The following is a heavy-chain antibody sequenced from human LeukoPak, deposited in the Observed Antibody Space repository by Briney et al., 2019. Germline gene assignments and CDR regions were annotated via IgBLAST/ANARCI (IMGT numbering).Heavy chain of an antibody. D-gene: IGHD6-19*01. CDR2: IYYSGST. CDR3: ARLEYSSGWGY. V-gene: IGHV4-39*01. J-gene: IGHJ4*02. CDR1: GGSISSSSYY. Sequence: SETLSLTCTVSGGSISSSSYYSGWIRQPPGKGLEWIGNIYYSGSTYYNPSLKTRVTISVDTSKHQFSLKLSSVTAADTAVYYCARLEYSSGWGYWGQGTLVTVSS.